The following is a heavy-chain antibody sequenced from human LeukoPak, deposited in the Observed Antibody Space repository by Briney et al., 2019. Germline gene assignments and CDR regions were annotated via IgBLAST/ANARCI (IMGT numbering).Heavy chain of an antibody. J-gene: IGHJ5*02. CDR2: VHFDSSHQ. V-gene: IGHV3-30*02. D-gene: IGHD3-3*01. CDR1: GFIFRNHG. Sequence: GGSLRLSCAASGFIFRNHGMHWVRQAPGKGLEWVAFVHFDSSHQYYVDSVKGRFTVSRDNSKNSLYLQMNSLRAEDTAVYYCARVEQYYDFWSGYYRDRWFDPWGQGTLVTVSS. CDR3: ARVEQYYDFWSGYYRDRWFDP.